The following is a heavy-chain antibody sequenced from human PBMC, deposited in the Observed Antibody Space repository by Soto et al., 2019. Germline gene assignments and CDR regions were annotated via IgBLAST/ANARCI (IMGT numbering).Heavy chain of an antibody. CDR1: GFTFSSYA. J-gene: IGHJ4*02. D-gene: IGHD6-13*01. V-gene: IGHV3-23*01. CDR3: AKTLGQSSWYVGYYFDY. CDR2: ISGSGGST. Sequence: PGGSLRLSCAASGFTFSSYAMSWVRQAPGKGLEWVSAISGSGGSTYYADSVKGRFTISRDNSKNTLYLQMNSLRAEDTAVYYCAKTLGQSSWYVGYYFDYWGQGTLVTVSS.